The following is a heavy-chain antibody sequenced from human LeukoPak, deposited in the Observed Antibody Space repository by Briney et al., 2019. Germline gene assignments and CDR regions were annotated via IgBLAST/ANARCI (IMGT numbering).Heavy chain of an antibody. CDR1: GFTFSSYW. CDR3: AKEGGSYYYGSGSYGYFQH. Sequence: GGSLRLSCAASGFTFSSYWMSRVRQAPGKGLEWVAAVSGSGTSTDYADSVKGRFTISRNNSKNTLYLQMNSLRAEDTAVYYCAKEGGSYYYGSGSYGYFQHWGQGTLVTVSS. CDR2: VSGSGTST. V-gene: IGHV3-23*01. J-gene: IGHJ1*01. D-gene: IGHD3-10*01.